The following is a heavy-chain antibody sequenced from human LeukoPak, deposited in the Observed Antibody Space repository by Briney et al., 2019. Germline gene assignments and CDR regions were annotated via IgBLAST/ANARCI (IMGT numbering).Heavy chain of an antibody. V-gene: IGHV4-39*02. J-gene: IGHJ4*02. D-gene: IGHD6-13*01. CDR3: ASLIDGVAPACTFFDY. CDR2: IYYSGST. CDR1: VGSISSDSFY. Sequence: SETLSLTCAVSVGSISSDSFYSVWIRQHPGKGLEWDGSIYYSGSTYYNPSLKSRVTISVDTAKVHFSLKLSSVTAADTNVYYWASLIDGVAPACTFFDYWGQGTLVTVSS.